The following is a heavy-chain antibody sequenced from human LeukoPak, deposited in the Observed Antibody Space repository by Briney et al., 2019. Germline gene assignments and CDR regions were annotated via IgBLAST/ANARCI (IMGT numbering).Heavy chain of an antibody. CDR1: GGYISSYY. CDR2: IFNSGST. J-gene: IGHJ4*02. Sequence: PSETLSLTCTVSGGYISSYYWSWIRQPPGKGLEWIGYIFNSGSTNYNPSLKSRVTISVDTSKNQFSLKLSSVTAADTAVYFCALGDCSSTSCYVSDYWGQGTLVTVSS. D-gene: IGHD2-2*01. CDR3: ALGDCSSTSCYVSDY. V-gene: IGHV4-59*01.